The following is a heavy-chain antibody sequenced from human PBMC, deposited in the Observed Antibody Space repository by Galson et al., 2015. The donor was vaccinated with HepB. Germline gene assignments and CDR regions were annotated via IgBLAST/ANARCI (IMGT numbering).Heavy chain of an antibody. CDR1: GFTFSSYA. D-gene: IGHD3-22*01. Sequence: SLRLSCAASGFTFSSYAMHWVRQAPGKGLEWVAVISYDGSNKYYADPVKGRFTISRDNSKNTLSLQMNSLRAEDTAVYHCARVGRGVVVAPYYCYGMDVWGQGTTVTVSS. J-gene: IGHJ6*02. CDR2: ISYDGSNK. CDR3: ARVGRGVVVAPYYCYGMDV. V-gene: IGHV3-30-3*01.